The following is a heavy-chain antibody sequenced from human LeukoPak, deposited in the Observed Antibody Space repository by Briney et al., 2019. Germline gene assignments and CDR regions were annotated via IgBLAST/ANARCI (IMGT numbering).Heavy chain of an antibody. CDR1: GYTFTGYY. D-gene: IGHD6-13*01. Sequence: ASVKVSCKASGYTFTGYYMHWVRQAPGQGLEWMGWINPNSGGTNYAQKFQGRVTMTRDTSISTTYMELSRLRSDDTAVYYCAREVAKKYSSTRGGFAPWGQGTLVTVSS. J-gene: IGHJ5*02. CDR3: AREVAKKYSSTRGGFAP. CDR2: INPNSGGT. V-gene: IGHV1-2*02.